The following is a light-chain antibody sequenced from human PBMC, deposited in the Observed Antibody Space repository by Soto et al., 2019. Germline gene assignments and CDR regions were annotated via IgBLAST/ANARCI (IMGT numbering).Light chain of an antibody. V-gene: IGLV4-69*01. Sequence: QLVLTQSPSASASLGASVKLTCTLSSGHSTYAIAWHQQQPEKGPRYLMKLDSDGSHSKGDGIPDRFSGSSSGAERYLTISSLQSEDEADYYCQTWATGPPIGFGGGTKLTVL. CDR1: SGHSTYA. CDR3: QTWATGPPIG. CDR2: LDSDGSH. J-gene: IGLJ2*01.